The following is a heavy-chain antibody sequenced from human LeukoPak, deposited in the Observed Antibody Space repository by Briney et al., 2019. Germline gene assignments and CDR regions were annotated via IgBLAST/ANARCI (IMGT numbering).Heavy chain of an antibody. D-gene: IGHD5-24*01. CDR3: ARDEGDGYN. Sequence: GGSLRLSCAASGFTFDDYTMHWVRQAPGKGLEWVSYISSSSSTIYYADSVKGRFTISRDNAKNSLYLQMNSLRAEDTAVYYCARDEGDGYNWGQGTLVTVSS. CDR2: ISSSSSTI. V-gene: IGHV3-48*01. J-gene: IGHJ4*02. CDR1: GFTFDDYT.